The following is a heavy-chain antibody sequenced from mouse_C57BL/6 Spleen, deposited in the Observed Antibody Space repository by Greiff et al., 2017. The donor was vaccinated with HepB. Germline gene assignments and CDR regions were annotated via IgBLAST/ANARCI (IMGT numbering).Heavy chain of an antibody. J-gene: IGHJ4*01. Sequence: VQLQQSGTELVKPGASVKLSCKASGYTFTSYWMHWVKQRPGQGLEWIGNINPSNGGTNYNEKFKSKATLTVDKSSSTAYMQLSSLTSEDSAVDYCARRGDSSGYDYAMDYWGQGTSVTVSS. CDR1: GYTFTSYW. V-gene: IGHV1-53*01. D-gene: IGHD3-2*02. CDR3: ARRGDSSGYDYAMDY. CDR2: INPSNGGT.